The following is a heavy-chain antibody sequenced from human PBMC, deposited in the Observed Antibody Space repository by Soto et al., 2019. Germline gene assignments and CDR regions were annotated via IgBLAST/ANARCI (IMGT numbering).Heavy chain of an antibody. CDR3: ARHRKGYYYGSGSYGYWYFDL. V-gene: IGHV4-31*03. CDR2: IYYSGST. J-gene: IGHJ2*01. D-gene: IGHD3-10*01. Sequence: SETLSLTCTVSGGSISSGGYYWSWIRQHPGKGLEWIGYIYYSGSTYYNPSLKSRVTISVDTSKNQFSLKLSSVTAADTAVYYCARHRKGYYYGSGSYGYWYFDLWGRGTLVTVS. CDR1: GGSISSGGYY.